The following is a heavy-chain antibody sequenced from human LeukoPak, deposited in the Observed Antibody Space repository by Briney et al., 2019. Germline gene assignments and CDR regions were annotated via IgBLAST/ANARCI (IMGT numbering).Heavy chain of an antibody. J-gene: IGHJ3*02. Sequence: PGGSLRLSCAASGFTFSSYWMSWVRQAPGKGLGWVANIKQDGSEKYYVDSVKGRFTISRDNAKNSPYLQMNSLRAEDTAVYYCARDNGYSSSWYRFDIWGQGTMVTVSS. V-gene: IGHV3-7*01. CDR3: ARDNGYSSSWYRFDI. CDR2: IKQDGSEK. CDR1: GFTFSSYW. D-gene: IGHD6-13*01.